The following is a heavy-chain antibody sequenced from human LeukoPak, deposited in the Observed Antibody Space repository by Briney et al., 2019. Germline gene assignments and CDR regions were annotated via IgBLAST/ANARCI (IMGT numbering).Heavy chain of an antibody. Sequence: QASETLSLTCAVSGGSISSSNWWSWVRQPPGKGLEWIGEIYHSGSTNYNTSLKSRVTISVDKSKNQFSLKLTSVTAADTAVYYCARRKNTAIAMVRGVRGGLNWFDPWGQGTLVTVSS. CDR2: IYHSGST. CDR1: GGSISSSNW. CDR3: ARRKNTAIAMVRGVRGGLNWFDP. D-gene: IGHD3-10*01. J-gene: IGHJ5*02. V-gene: IGHV4-4*02.